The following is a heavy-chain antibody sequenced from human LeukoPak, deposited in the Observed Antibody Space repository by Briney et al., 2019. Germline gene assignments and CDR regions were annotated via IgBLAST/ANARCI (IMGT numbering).Heavy chain of an antibody. CDR2: INLNSGGT. CDR3: ARVPPVAPYGMDV. J-gene: IGHJ6*02. D-gene: IGHD6-19*01. CDR1: GYTFTAYY. V-gene: IGHV1-2*02. Sequence: ASVKVSCKASGYTFTAYYMHWVRQAPGQGLEWMGWINLNSGGTNYAQKFQGRVTMTRDTSISAAYMDLSRLGSDDTAVYYCARVPPVAPYGMDVWGQGTTVTVSS.